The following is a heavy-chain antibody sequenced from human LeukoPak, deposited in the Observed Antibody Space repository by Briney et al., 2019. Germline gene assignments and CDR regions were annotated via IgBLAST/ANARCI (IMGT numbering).Heavy chain of an antibody. D-gene: IGHD3-22*01. CDR1: GFTFDDYA. Sequence: GGSLRLSCAASGFTFDDYAMHWVRQAPGKGLEWVSGISWNSGSIGYADSVKGRFTISRDNVKNSLYLQMNSLRAEDTALYYCAKDMGSGYYDSSGYYPNYYYYYGMDVWGQGTTVTVSS. CDR2: ISWNSGSI. CDR3: AKDMGSGYYDSSGYYPNYYYYYGMDV. V-gene: IGHV3-9*01. J-gene: IGHJ6*02.